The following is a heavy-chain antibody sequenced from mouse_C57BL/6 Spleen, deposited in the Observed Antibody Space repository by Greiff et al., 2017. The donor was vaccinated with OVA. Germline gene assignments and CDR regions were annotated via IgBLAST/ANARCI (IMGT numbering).Heavy chain of an antibody. CDR2: IWTGGGT. CDR1: GFSLTSYA. CDR3: ARNSGALLDY. D-gene: IGHD3-1*01. V-gene: IGHV2-9-1*01. J-gene: IGHJ2*01. Sequence: VQLQESGPGLVAPSQSLSITCTVSGFSLTSYAISWVRQPSGKGLVWLGVIWTGGGTNYNSAIKARLSISKDNYKSQVFLKMNSLQTDDTARYYCARNSGALLDYWGQGTTLTVSS.